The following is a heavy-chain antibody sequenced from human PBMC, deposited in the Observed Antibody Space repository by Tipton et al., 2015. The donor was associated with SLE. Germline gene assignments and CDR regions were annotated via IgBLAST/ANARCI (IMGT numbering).Heavy chain of an antibody. Sequence: SLRLSCAASGFTFSSYAMHWVRQAPGKGLEWVANIKEDGGEKSYVDSVKGRFTISRDNAKNSLYLQMDNLRPEDTAVYYCATRQGSGWYQSFDYWGQGTLVTVSS. CDR2: IKEDGGEK. CDR3: ATRQGSGWYQSFDY. J-gene: IGHJ4*02. D-gene: IGHD6-19*01. CDR1: GFTFSSYA. V-gene: IGHV3-7*01.